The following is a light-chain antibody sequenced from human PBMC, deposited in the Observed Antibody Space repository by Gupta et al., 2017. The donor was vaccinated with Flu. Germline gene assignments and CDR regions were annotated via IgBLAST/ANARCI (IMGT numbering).Light chain of an antibody. CDR2: DDS. V-gene: IGLV3-21*02. J-gene: IGLJ3*02. Sequence: SYLLTPPPSVSVAPGQTASLPCEGNNIGRKSVHWYQQKPGQAPVLFVYDDSDRPSGIPERFSGSNSGNTATVTIDRVEAGDEADYFCQVWDSYSDNWVFGGGTKVTV. CDR3: QVWDSYSDNWV. CDR1: NIGRKS.